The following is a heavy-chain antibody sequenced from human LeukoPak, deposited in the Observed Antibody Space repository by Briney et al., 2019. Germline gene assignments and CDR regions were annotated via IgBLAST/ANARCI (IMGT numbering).Heavy chain of an antibody. CDR3: ARDQVFGSGVKAFDI. V-gene: IGHV4-4*07. CDR2: MYTSGAT. CDR1: GDSMNSYY. D-gene: IGHD3-10*01. J-gene: IGHJ3*02. Sequence: SATLSLTCSVSGDSMNSYYWSWIRQPAGKGLEWIGCMYTSGATKYNPSFQSRVTMSVDTSKNHFYLRLNSLTVADTAVYYCARDQVFGSGVKAFDIWGQGTLVIVSS.